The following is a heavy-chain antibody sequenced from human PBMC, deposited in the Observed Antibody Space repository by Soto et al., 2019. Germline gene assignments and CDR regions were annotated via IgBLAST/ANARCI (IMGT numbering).Heavy chain of an antibody. J-gene: IGHJ4*02. CDR2: IYHSGST. V-gene: IGHV4-30-2*01. CDR3: ARVASYDILTGYFLDY. CDR1: GGSISSGGYF. Sequence: LSLTCAVSGGSISSGGYFWSWIRQPTGKGLEWIGYIYHSGSTYYNPSLKSRVTISVDRSKNQFSLKLSSVTAADTAVYYCARVASYDILTGYFLDYWGQGTLVTVSS. D-gene: IGHD3-9*01.